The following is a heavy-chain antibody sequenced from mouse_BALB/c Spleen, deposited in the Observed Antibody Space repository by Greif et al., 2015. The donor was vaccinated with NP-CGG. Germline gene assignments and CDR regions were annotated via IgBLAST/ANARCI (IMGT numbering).Heavy chain of an antibody. Sequence: QVHVKQSGAELVRPGASVKLSCKASGYTFTSYWINWVKQRPGQGLEWIGNIYPSDSYTNYNQKFKDKATLTVDKSSSTAYMQLSSPTSEDSAVYYCTIWLEFCFDRWGQGTLVTVSA. D-gene: IGHD2-2*01. CDR1: GYTFTSYW. V-gene: IGHV1-69*02. CDR2: IYPSDSYT. J-gene: IGHJ3*02. CDR3: TIWLEFCFDR.